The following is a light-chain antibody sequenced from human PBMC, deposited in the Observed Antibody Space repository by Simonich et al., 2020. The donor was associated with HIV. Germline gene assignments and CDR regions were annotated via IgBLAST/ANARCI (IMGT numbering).Light chain of an antibody. V-gene: IGLV3-27*01. J-gene: IGLJ3*02. CDR3: YSAADNMGV. Sequence: SYELTQPSSVSVSSGQTARITCSGNILAKKYARWFQQKPGQAPVLVIYKDNERPSGIPERFSGSSSGTTVTLTISGAQVEDEADYYCYSAADNMGVFGGGTKLTVL. CDR2: KDN. CDR1: ILAKKY.